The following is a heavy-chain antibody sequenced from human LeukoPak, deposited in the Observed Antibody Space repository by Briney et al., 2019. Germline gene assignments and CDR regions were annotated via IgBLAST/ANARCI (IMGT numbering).Heavy chain of an antibody. V-gene: IGHV4-39*01. CDR3: ARLHYGGNYGYYYYYMDV. D-gene: IGHD4-23*01. J-gene: IGHJ6*03. Sequence: SETLSLTCTVSGGSISSSSYYWGWIRQPPGKGLEWIGSIYYTGSTYYNPSLKSRVTISVDTSKYQFSLKLSSVTAADTAVYYCARLHYGGNYGYYYYYMDVWGKGTTVTISS. CDR1: GGSISSSSYY. CDR2: IYYTGST.